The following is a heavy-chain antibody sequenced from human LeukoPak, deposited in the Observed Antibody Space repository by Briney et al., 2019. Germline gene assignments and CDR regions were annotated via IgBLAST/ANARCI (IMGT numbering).Heavy chain of an antibody. Sequence: PGGSLRLSCAASGFTFSSYSMNWVRQAPGKGLEWVSSISSSSSYIYYADSVKGRFTIPRDNAKNSLYLQMNSLRAEDTAVYYCARSTGYFDAFDIWGQGTMVTVSS. CDR1: GFTFSSYS. CDR2: ISSSSSYI. V-gene: IGHV3-21*01. CDR3: ARSTGYFDAFDI. J-gene: IGHJ3*02. D-gene: IGHD5-18*01.